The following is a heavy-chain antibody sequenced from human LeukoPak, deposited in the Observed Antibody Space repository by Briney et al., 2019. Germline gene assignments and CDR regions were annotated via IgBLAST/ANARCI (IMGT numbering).Heavy chain of an antibody. J-gene: IGHJ4*02. Sequence: GGSLRLSCAGSGFSFSSHGMNWVRQAPGKGLVWVSSITSDGRSVSYADSVKGRFTISRDNAKNTLYLQMNSLRTEDTAVYFCARENWGLSDYWGQGTLVTVSS. CDR2: ITSDGRSV. D-gene: IGHD3-16*01. V-gene: IGHV3-74*01. CDR3: ARENWGLSDY. CDR1: GFSFSSHG.